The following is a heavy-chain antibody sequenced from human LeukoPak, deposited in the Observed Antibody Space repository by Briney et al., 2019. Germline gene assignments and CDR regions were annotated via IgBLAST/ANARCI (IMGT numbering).Heavy chain of an antibody. J-gene: IGHJ4*02. CDR1: GGSISSSSYY. CDR2: IYYSGST. V-gene: IGHV4-39*01. Sequence: SETLSLTCTVSGGSISSSSYYWGWIRQPPGKGLEWIGTIYYSGSTYYNPPLKSRVTISVDTSKNQFSLKLTSVTAADTAVYFCARAVRFFDCWGQGTLVTVSS. CDR3: ARAVRFFDC. D-gene: IGHD4-17*01.